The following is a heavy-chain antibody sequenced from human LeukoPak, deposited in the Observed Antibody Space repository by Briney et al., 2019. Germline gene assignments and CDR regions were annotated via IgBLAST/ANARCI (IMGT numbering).Heavy chain of an antibody. Sequence: ASVKVSCKASGYTFTSYGISWVRQAPRQGLEWLGWISAYNGNTNYPQKLQGRVTMTTDTSTSTAYMELRSLRSDDTAVYYCARVRYSYGPYYYYYGMDVWGQGTTVTVSS. CDR1: GYTFTSYG. D-gene: IGHD5-18*01. J-gene: IGHJ6*02. CDR2: ISAYNGNT. CDR3: ARVRYSYGPYYYYYGMDV. V-gene: IGHV1-18*01.